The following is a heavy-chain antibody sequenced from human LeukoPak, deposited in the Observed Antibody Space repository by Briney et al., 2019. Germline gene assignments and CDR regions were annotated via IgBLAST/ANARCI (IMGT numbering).Heavy chain of an antibody. CDR2: IDGSAGAT. Sequence: GGSLRLSCAASGFTVSSNYMNWVRQAPGKGPEWVSSIDGSAGATYYADSVKGQFTISRDNSKNTLYLHMNSLRAEDTAVYYCAKDYDYVWGTYRSSFDYWGQGTLDTVSS. J-gene: IGHJ4*02. CDR1: GFTVSSNY. CDR3: AKDYDYVWGTYRSSFDY. V-gene: IGHV3-23*01. D-gene: IGHD3-16*02.